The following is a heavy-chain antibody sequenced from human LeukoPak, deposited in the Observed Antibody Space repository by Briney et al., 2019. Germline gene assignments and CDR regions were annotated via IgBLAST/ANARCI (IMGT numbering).Heavy chain of an antibody. D-gene: IGHD2-2*01. Sequence: PGGSLRLSCAASGFTFSSYEMNWVRQAPGKGLEWLSYLSASGTTTYQADSVKGRFTSSRDNAKKSLYLQMNSLRAEDTAVYYCARDHCSSNSCFFDYWGQGTLVTVSP. CDR1: GFTFSSYE. CDR3: ARDHCSSNSCFFDY. J-gene: IGHJ4*02. V-gene: IGHV3-48*03. CDR2: LSASGTTT.